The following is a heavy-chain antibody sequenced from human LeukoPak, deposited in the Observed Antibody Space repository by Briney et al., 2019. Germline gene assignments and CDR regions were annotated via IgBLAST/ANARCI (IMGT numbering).Heavy chain of an antibody. CDR2: ISGTAAST. CDR3: AKDRWYSSGGFLDH. V-gene: IGHV3-23*01. J-gene: IGHJ4*02. CDR1: GFTFSNYA. D-gene: IGHD6-19*01. Sequence: GASLRLSCAASGFTFSNYAMSWVRQAPGKGLGWVSTISGTAASTYYADSVKGRFTISRDNSKNTLFLQVNNLRAEDTALYYCAKDRWYSSGGFLDHWGQGTLVTVSS.